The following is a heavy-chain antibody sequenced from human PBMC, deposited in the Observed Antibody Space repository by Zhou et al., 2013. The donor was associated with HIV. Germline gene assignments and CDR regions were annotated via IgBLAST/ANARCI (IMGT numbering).Heavy chain of an antibody. CDR3: ARGRCTNGVCYSAAGFYFYMDV. CDR2: ISGYNGHT. CDR1: GGTFSTYA. J-gene: IGHJ6*03. V-gene: IGHV1-18*01. D-gene: IGHD2-8*01. Sequence: QVQLVQSGAEVKKPGSSVKVSCKASGGTFSTYAFSWVRQAPGQGLEWLGWISGYNGHTDYAQKVQDRVTMSAYASTATVYMELKTLTSDDTAVYYCARGRCTNGVCYSAAGFYFYMDVWGNGTTGHRL.